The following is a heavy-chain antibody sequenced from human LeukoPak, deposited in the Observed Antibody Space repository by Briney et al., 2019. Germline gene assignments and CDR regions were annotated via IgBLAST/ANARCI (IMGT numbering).Heavy chain of an antibody. D-gene: IGHD3-9*01. CDR1: GGSISSYY. CDR3: ARVGFDWYYRWFDP. Sequence: SETLSLTCTVSGGSISSYYWSWIRQPPGKGLEWIGYIYYSGSTNYNPSLKSRVTISVDTSKNQFSLKLSSVTAADTAVYYCARVGFDWYYRWFDPWGQGTLVTVSS. CDR2: IYYSGST. J-gene: IGHJ5*02. V-gene: IGHV4-59*01.